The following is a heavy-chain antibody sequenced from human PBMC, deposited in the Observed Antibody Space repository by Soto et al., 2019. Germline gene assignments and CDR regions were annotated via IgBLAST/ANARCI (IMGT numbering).Heavy chain of an antibody. Sequence: GGSLRLSCAASGFTFSSYAMSWIRQAPRKGLEWVSAISGSGGSTYYADSVKGRFTISRDNSKNTLYLQMNSLRAEDTAVYYCAKDNYGDYTGDAFDIWGQGTMVTVSS. V-gene: IGHV3-23*01. CDR1: GFTFSSYA. CDR2: ISGSGGST. J-gene: IGHJ3*02. D-gene: IGHD4-17*01. CDR3: AKDNYGDYTGDAFDI.